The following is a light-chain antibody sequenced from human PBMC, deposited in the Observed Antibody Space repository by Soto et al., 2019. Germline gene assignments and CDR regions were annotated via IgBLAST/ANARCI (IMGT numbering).Light chain of an antibody. CDR3: QQYTSSSRRP. V-gene: IGKV1-5*03. Sequence: DIQMTQSPSTLSASVGDRVTITCRASQSISRWLAWYQQKPGRAPNLLIYMASILESGVPSRFSGSGSGTEFTLTISSLQPDDFATYYCQQYTSSSRRPFGQGTRVEVK. J-gene: IGKJ1*01. CDR1: QSISRW. CDR2: MAS.